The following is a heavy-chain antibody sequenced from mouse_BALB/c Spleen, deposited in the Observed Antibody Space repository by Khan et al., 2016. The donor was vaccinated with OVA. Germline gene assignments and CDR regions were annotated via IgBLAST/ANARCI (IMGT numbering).Heavy chain of an antibody. D-gene: IGHD1-1*02. CDR1: GFTFSSFS. Sequence: EVELVESGGGLVKPGGSLKLSCAASGFTFSSFSMSWVRQTPEKRLEWVATISSGGDNTYYPDSVKGRFTISRDNAKNNLYLQMSSLRSEATALYYCARSSYGAFAYWGQVTLVTVSA. CDR2: ISSGGDNT. J-gene: IGHJ3*01. V-gene: IGHV5-9*03. CDR3: ARSSYGAFAY.